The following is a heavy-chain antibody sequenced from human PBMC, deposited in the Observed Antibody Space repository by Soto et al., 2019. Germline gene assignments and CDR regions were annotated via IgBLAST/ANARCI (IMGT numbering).Heavy chain of an antibody. CDR2: INPILSMS. CDR1: GDTFSFYS. D-gene: IGHD3-10*01. CDR3: ASSYGSGYRAFDY. Sequence: QVQLVQSGAEVRKPGSSVKVSCKASGDTFSFYSINWVRQAPGLGLEWMGRINPILSMSSYAQRFQGRVTMTADKSTSTAYMELSGLRSEDTAIYYCASSYGSGYRAFDYWGQGALVTVSS. J-gene: IGHJ4*02. V-gene: IGHV1-69*02.